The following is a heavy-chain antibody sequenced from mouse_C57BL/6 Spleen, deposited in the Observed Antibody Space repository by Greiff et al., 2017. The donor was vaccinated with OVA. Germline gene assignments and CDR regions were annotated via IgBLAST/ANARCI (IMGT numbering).Heavy chain of an antibody. CDR3: ARRVLRGDYFDY. D-gene: IGHD1-1*01. CDR2: FHPYNDDT. CDR1: GYTFTTYP. J-gene: IGHJ2*01. V-gene: IGHV1-47*01. Sequence: VKLQESGAELVKPGASVKMSCKASGYTFTTYPIEWMKQNHGKSLEWIGDFHPYNDDTKYNEKFKGKATLTVEKSSSTVYLELSRLTSDDSAVYYCARRVLRGDYFDYWGQGTTLTVSS.